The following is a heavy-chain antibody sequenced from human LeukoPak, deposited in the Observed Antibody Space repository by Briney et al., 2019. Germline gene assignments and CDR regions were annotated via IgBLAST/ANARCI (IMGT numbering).Heavy chain of an antibody. CDR3: ARGTHYYDSSGYKDAFDI. CDR2: IYYSGST. J-gene: IGHJ3*02. Sequence: PSETLSLTCTVSGGSISSSSYYWGWIRQPPGKGLEWIGTIYYSGSTYYNPSLKSRVTISVDTSKNQFSLKLSSVTAADTAVYYCARGTHYYDSSGYKDAFDIWGQGTMVTVSS. D-gene: IGHD3-22*01. CDR1: GGSISSSSYY. V-gene: IGHV4-39*07.